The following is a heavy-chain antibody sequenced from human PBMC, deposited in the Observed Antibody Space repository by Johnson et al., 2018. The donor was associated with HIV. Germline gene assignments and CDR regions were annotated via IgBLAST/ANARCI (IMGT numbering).Heavy chain of an antibody. D-gene: IGHD5-18*01. J-gene: IGHJ3*02. CDR1: GFTFSSYD. V-gene: IGHV3-30-3*02. Sequence: QVQLVESGGGVVQPGGSLRLSCETSGFTFSSYDMHWVRQAPGKGLEWVAFISYDGSNEYYADSVKGRFTISRDNSKNTLYLQMNSLRAEDTAVYYCAKGDKAYSYPLDAFDIWGQGTMVTVSP. CDR2: ISYDGSNE. CDR3: AKGDKAYSYPLDAFDI.